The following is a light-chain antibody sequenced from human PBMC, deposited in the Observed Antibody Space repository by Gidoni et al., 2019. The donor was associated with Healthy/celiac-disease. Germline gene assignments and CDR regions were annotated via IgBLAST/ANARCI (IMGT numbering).Light chain of an antibody. CDR3: QQYYSTPYT. CDR1: QSVLYSSNNKNY. CDR2: WAP. Sequence: DIVMTQSPDSLAVSLGERATINCKSSQSVLYSSNNKNYLAWYQQKPGQPPKLLIYWAPTRESGVPDRFSGSGSGTDFTLPISSLQAEDVAVYYCQQYYSTPYTFGQGTKLEIK. V-gene: IGKV4-1*01. J-gene: IGKJ2*01.